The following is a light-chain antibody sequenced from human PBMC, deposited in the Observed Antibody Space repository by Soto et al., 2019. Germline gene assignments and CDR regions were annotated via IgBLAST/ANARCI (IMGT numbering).Light chain of an antibody. Sequence: QSVLTQPPSASGTPGQRVIISCSGTSSNIGSNYVYWYQQVPGMAPKLLIYKNNQRPSGVPDRFSGSKSGSSASLAISGLRSEDDADYYCAAWDDSLSVHYVFGVGTKVTVL. J-gene: IGLJ1*01. CDR3: AAWDDSLSVHYV. V-gene: IGLV1-47*01. CDR1: SSNIGSNY. CDR2: KNN.